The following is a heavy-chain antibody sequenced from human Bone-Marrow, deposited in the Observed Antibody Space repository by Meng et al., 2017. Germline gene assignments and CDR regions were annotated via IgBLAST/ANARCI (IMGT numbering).Heavy chain of an antibody. CDR2: IYPGDSDT. D-gene: IGHD2-2*01. V-gene: IGHV5-51*01. J-gene: IGHJ4*02. CDR3: ARHAPGYCISTSCYGYYFDY. CDR1: GSIFTSYW. Sequence: GGSLRPSCKGPGSIFTSYWSGWVRQMCGKVLEWMGIIYPGDSDTRYSPSFQGQVTISGDKCISTAYLQWSSLKASDTAMYYCARHAPGYCISTSCYGYYFDYWGQGTLVTVSS.